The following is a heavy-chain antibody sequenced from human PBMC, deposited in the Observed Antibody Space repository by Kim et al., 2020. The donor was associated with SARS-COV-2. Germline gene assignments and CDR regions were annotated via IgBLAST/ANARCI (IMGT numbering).Heavy chain of an antibody. CDR1: GFTFSNNA. J-gene: IGHJ3*02. CDR2: IGVNASNK. CDR3: ATRTGSDLWIGVLDI. D-gene: IGHD1-26*01. V-gene: IGHV3-23*01. Sequence: GGSLRLSCAASGFTFSNNAMSWVRQAPGKGLEWVADIGVNASNKYYADSVKGRFTISRDNSKNTVYLQMNSLRAEDTAVYYCATRTGSDLWIGVLDIWGQGTMVTVSS.